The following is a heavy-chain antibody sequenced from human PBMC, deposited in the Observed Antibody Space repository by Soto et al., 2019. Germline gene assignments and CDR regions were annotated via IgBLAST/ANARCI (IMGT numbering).Heavy chain of an antibody. D-gene: IGHD3-22*01. J-gene: IGHJ4*02. CDR2: ISGSGGST. CDR1: GFTFSSYA. Sequence: PGGSLRLSCAASGFTFSSYAMSWVRQAPGKGLEWVSAISGSGGSTYYADSVKGRFAISRDNSKNTLYLQMNSLRAEDTAVYYCAKAGPHYYDSSGYYVWGQGTLVTVSS. V-gene: IGHV3-23*01. CDR3: AKAGPHYYDSSGYYV.